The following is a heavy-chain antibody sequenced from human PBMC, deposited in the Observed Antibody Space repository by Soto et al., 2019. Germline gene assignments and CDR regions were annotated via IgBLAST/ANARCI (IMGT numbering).Heavy chain of an antibody. CDR1: FTGYY. J-gene: IGHJ6*02. Sequence: FTGYYKKRVRQAPGQGLEWMGWINPNSGGTNYAQKFQGWVTMTRDTSISTAYMELSRLRSDDTAVYYAWFGELYLFYYYYGKEVWTQGPTVTV. V-gene: IGHV1-2*04. CDR3: WFGELYLFYYYYGKEV. D-gene: IGHD3-10*01. CDR2: INPNSGGT.